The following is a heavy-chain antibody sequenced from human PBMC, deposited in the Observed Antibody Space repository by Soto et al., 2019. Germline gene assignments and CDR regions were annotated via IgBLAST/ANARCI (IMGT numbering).Heavy chain of an antibody. CDR2: IYYSGST. CDR1: GGSISSSSYY. J-gene: IGHJ4*02. D-gene: IGHD6-19*01. V-gene: IGHV4-39*02. Sequence: QLQLQESGPGLVKPSETLSLTCTVSGGSISSSSYYWGWIRQPPGKGLEWIGSIYYSGSTYYNPSLKSRVTISVDTSKNQFSLKLSSVTAADTAVYYCARDPLQYSSGRDYWGQGTLVTVSS. CDR3: ARDPLQYSSGRDY.